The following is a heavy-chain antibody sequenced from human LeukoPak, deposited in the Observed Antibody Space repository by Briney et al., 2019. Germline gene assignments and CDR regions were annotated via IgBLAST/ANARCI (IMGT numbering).Heavy chain of an antibody. CDR2: IYGGGAT. D-gene: IGHD2-15*01. CDR1: GFTVSDDF. V-gene: IGHV3-53*01. Sequence: SGRSLTLSCAASGFTVSDDFLAWVRQAPGTGLGLIFVIYGGGATYYADSVKGRFTISRDGSKNMLFLHMTNLSPEDGAVYYCARLLPASRHYFDYWGQGTPVTVSS. J-gene: IGHJ4*02. CDR3: ARLLPASRHYFDY.